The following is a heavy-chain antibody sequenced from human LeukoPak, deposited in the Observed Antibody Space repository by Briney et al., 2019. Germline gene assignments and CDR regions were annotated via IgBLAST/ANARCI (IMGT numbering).Heavy chain of an antibody. D-gene: IGHD6-19*01. CDR3: ARLIKSGIAVAGPKTKPWYFDL. Sequence: SETLSLTCTVSGGSISSGGYYWSWIRQHPGKGLEWIGYIYYSGSTYYSPSLKSRVTISVDTSKNQFSLKLSSVTAADTAVYYCARLIKSGIAVAGPKTKPWYFDLWGRGTLVTVSS. CDR1: GGSISSGGYY. CDR2: IYYSGST. V-gene: IGHV4-31*03. J-gene: IGHJ2*01.